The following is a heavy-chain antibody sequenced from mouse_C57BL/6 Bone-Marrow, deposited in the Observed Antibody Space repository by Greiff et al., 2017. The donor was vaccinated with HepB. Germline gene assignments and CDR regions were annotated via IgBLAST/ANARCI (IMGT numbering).Heavy chain of an antibody. D-gene: IGHD2-4*01. Sequence: EVKLVESGGDLVKPGGSLKLSCAASGFTFSSYGMSWVRQTPDKRLEWVATISSGGSYTYYPDSVQGRFTISRDNAKNTLYLQMSSLKYEDTAMYYCARHTDYDGLWYFDVWGTGTTVTVSS. CDR1: GFTFSSYG. V-gene: IGHV5-6*01. J-gene: IGHJ1*03. CDR2: ISSGGSYT. CDR3: ARHTDYDGLWYFDV.